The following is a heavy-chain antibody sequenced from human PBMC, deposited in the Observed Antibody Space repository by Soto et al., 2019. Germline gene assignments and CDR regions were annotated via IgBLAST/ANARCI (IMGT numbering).Heavy chain of an antibody. D-gene: IGHD3-3*01. CDR1: GGSISSYY. CDR3: ARGIRQYYDFWSGPRPTTQESYYFDY. CDR2: IYYSGST. Sequence: SETLSLTCTVSGGSISSYYWSWIRQPPGKGLEWIGYIYYSGSTNYNPSLKSRVTISVDTSKNQFSLKLSSVTAADTAVYYWARGIRQYYDFWSGPRPTTQESYYFDYWGQGTLVTVSS. J-gene: IGHJ4*02. V-gene: IGHV4-59*01.